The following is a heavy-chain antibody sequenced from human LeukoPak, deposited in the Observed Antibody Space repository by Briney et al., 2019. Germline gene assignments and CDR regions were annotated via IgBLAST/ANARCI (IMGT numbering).Heavy chain of an antibody. J-gene: IGHJ4*02. CDR2: INPNSGGT. CDR3: ARAFIVVVPAAMGY. V-gene: IGHV1-2*02. CDR1: GYTFTSFG. D-gene: IGHD2-2*01. Sequence: VSVKVSCKASGYTFTSFGFSWVRQAPGQGLEWMGWINPNSGGTNYAQKFQGRVTMTRDTSISTAYMELSRLRSDDTAVYYCARAFIVVVPAAMGYWGQGTLVTVSS.